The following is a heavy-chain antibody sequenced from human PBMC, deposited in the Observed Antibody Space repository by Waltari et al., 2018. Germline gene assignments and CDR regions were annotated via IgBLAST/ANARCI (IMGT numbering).Heavy chain of an antibody. Sequence: QLQLQESGPGLVKPSETLSLTCTVPGGSISSSSYYWGWIRQPPGKGLEWIGSIYYSGSTYYNPSLKSRVTISVDTSKNQFSLKLSSVTAADTAVYYCARDSDGWFDPWGQGTLVTVSS. CDR3: ARDSDGWFDP. CDR1: GGSISSSSYY. V-gene: IGHV4-39*07. CDR2: IYYSGST. J-gene: IGHJ5*02.